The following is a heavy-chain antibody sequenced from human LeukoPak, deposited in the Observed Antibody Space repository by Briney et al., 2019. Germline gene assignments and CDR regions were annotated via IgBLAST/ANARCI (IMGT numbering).Heavy chain of an antibody. CDR2: IYYSGST. Sequence: SETLSLTCTVSSGSISSYYWSWIRQPPGKGLEWIGYIYYSGSTNYNPSLTSRVTMSVDTSKNQFSLKLSSVTAADTAVYYCARLKWELGDAFDIWGQGTMVTVSS. J-gene: IGHJ3*02. CDR1: SGSISSYY. D-gene: IGHD1-26*01. V-gene: IGHV4-59*08. CDR3: ARLKWELGDAFDI.